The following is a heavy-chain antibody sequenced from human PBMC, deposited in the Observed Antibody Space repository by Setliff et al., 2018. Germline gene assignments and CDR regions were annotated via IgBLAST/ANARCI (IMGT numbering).Heavy chain of an antibody. CDR2: IYTDNGNT. J-gene: IGHJ4*02. Sequence: ASVKVSCKASGYTFTDYAMHWVRQAPGQRLEWMGFIYTDNGNTKYSKNFQDRVAITRDTSASTAYMELSSLTSEDTAVYFCARGSRGFDYWGQGALVTVSS. V-gene: IGHV1-3*04. CDR3: ARGSRGFDY. CDR1: GYTFTDYA.